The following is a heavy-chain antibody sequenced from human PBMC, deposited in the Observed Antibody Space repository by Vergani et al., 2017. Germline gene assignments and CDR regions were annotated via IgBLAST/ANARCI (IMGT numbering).Heavy chain of an antibody. J-gene: IGHJ5*02. CDR1: GYTFTDYW. Sequence: EVQLVQSGAEVKKPGASLKISCEGSGYTFTDYWVGWVRQKPGKGLEWMGVVYVRDSITRYTLSFEGQVTISADKSINTAYLEWGSLRASDSAMYYCARGLVVRGVGYWFDPWGQGTLVTVSS. CDR3: ARGLVVRGVGYWFDP. D-gene: IGHD3-10*01. CDR2: VYVRDSIT. V-gene: IGHV5-51*01.